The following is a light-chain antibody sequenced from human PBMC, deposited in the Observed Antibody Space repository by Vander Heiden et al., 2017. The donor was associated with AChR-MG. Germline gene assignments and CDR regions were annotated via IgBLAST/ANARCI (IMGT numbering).Light chain of an antibody. Sequence: QSALTQPPSASGSPGQSVTISCTGTSRYIGASNYVSWYQQHPGKAPKRMIYEVTKRPSGVPDRNSGSKSGNTASLTVSGLQAEDEADYYCSSYAGSNNLGVFGTGTKVTVL. CDR1: SRYIGASNY. CDR3: SSYAGSNNLGV. CDR2: EVT. J-gene: IGLJ1*01. V-gene: IGLV2-8*01.